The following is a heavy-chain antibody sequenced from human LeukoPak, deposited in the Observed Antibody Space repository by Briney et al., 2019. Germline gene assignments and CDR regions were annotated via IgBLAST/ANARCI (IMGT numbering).Heavy chain of an antibody. V-gene: IGHV3-33*01. CDR1: GFTFSSYG. J-gene: IGHJ4*02. D-gene: IGHD3-22*01. Sequence: PGGSLRLSCAASGFTFSSYGMHWVRQAPDKGLEWVAVIWYDGSNKYYADSVKGRFTISRDNSKNTLYLQMNSLRAEDTAVYYCARSYSSGYNDYWGQGTLVTVSS. CDR2: IWYDGSNK. CDR3: ARSYSSGYNDY.